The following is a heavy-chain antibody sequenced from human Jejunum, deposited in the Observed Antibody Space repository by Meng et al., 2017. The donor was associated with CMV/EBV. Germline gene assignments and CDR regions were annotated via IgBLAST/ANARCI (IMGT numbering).Heavy chain of an antibody. V-gene: IGHV3-23*01. D-gene: IGHD3-22*01. CDR3: AKGLYPTYYFDSSAYRGMDV. Sequence: FARSWVRRATGKGLEWVSAISGSGGSTYYADSVKGRFTISRDNSKSTLYLQMNSLRVDDTAVYYCAKGLYPTYYFDSSAYRGMDVWGQGTTVTVSS. CDR1: FA. CDR2: ISGSGGST. J-gene: IGHJ6*02.